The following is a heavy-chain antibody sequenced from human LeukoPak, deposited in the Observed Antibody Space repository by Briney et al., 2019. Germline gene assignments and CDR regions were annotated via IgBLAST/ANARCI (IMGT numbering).Heavy chain of an antibody. Sequence: GGSLRLSCAASGITFNNYALSWVRQAPGKGLEWVSGISASAGSTYYADSVKGRFTISRDNSKNTLYLQMDSLRAEDTAVYYCARAPGSSAYGYYFDFWGQGTLVTVSS. CDR2: ISASAGST. J-gene: IGHJ4*02. CDR3: ARAPGSSAYGYYFDF. CDR1: GITFNNYA. D-gene: IGHD3-16*01. V-gene: IGHV3-23*01.